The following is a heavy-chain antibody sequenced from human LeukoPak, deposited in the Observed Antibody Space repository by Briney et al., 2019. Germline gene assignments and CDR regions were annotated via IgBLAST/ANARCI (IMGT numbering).Heavy chain of an antibody. CDR3: ARGKTTVYCGGDCYAFDY. J-gene: IGHJ4*02. CDR1: EYTFTGYY. D-gene: IGHD2-21*02. V-gene: IGHV1-2*02. CDR2: ISPNSGGT. Sequence: ASVKVSCKTSEYTFTGYYMHWVRQAPGQGLEWMGWISPNSGGTNYAQKFQGRVTMTSDASISTAYMELSRLRSDDTAVYYCARGKTTVYCGGDCYAFDYWGQGSLVTVSS.